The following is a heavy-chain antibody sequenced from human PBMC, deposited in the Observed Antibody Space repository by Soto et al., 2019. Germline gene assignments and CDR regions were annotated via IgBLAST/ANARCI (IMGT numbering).Heavy chain of an antibody. J-gene: IGHJ6*04. CDR2: ISAYNGNT. V-gene: IGHV1-18*01. Sequence: ASVKVSCKASGYTFTIYGISWVLQAPGQGLEWMGWISAYNGNTNYAQKLQGRVTMTTDTSTSTAYMELRSLRSDDTAVYYCARVSITIFGVVKMDVWGKGTTVTVSS. CDR1: GYTFTIYG. CDR3: ARVSITIFGVVKMDV. D-gene: IGHD3-3*01.